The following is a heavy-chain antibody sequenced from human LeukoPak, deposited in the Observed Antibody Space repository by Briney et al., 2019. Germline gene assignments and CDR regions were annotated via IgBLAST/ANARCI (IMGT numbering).Heavy chain of an antibody. CDR3: AARYYYDSSGYLSFYYYYGMDV. J-gene: IGHJ6*02. Sequence: GGSLRLSCAASGFTFSSYSMNWVRQAPGKGLEWVSYISSSSSTIYYADSVKGRFTISRDNAKNSLYLQMNSLRAEDTAVYYCAARYYYDSSGYLSFYYYYGMDVWGQGTTVTVSS. CDR2: ISSSSSTI. CDR1: GFTFSSYS. V-gene: IGHV3-48*01. D-gene: IGHD3-22*01.